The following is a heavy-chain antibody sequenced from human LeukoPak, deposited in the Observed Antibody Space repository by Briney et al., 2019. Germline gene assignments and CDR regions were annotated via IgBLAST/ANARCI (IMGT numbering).Heavy chain of an antibody. V-gene: IGHV5-51*01. Sequence: GESLKISCKGSGYNFTTYWIGWVRPMPGKGLEWMGIIYPGDSDTTYSPSFQGQVTISADKSISTAYLRWSSLKASDTAMYYCARVHCTTTTCPPDYWGQGTLVTVSS. CDR3: ARVHCTTTTCPPDY. D-gene: IGHD2-2*01. J-gene: IGHJ4*02. CDR2: IYPGDSDT. CDR1: GYNFTTYW.